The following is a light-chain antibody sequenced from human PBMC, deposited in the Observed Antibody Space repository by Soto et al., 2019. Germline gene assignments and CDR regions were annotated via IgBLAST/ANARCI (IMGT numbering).Light chain of an antibody. CDR3: CSYAGSSTYV. CDR1: SRYVGSYNL. Sequence: QSAPTQPASLSGSPGQSNTISRPGNSRYVGSYNLVSWYQQHPGKAPKLMIYEVNKRPSGVSNRFSGSKSGNTASLTTSGLQAEDEADYYCCSYAGSSTYVFGTGTKVTVL. J-gene: IGLJ1*01. CDR2: EVN. V-gene: IGLV2-23*02.